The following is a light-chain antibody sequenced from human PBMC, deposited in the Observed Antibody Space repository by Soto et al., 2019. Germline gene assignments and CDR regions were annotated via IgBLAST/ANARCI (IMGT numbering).Light chain of an antibody. V-gene: IGLV2-14*01. J-gene: IGLJ1*01. CDR2: DVS. CDR1: SSDVGGYNY. Sequence: QSALTQPASVSGSPGQSITISCTGTSSDVGGYNYVSWYQQHPGKAPKLMIYDVSHRPSGVSNRFSGSKPGNTASLTISGLQAEYEADYYCSSYTSSSTLVFGTGTKVTVL. CDR3: SSYTSSSTLV.